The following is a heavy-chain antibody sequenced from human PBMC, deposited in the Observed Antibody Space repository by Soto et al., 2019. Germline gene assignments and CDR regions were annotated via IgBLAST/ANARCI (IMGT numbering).Heavy chain of an antibody. CDR3: ARSGDNYNLLDY. CDR2: SSNSGTFT. V-gene: IGHV3-11*06. CDR1: GFTFSYYY. Sequence: GGSLILSFEGSGFTFSYYYMIWIRQAPGKGLEWISYSSNSGTFTKYADSVKGRFSISRDNTKNLLYLQMNSLRAEDTAVYYCARSGDNYNLLDYWGQGTPVTVSS. D-gene: IGHD1-1*01. J-gene: IGHJ4*02.